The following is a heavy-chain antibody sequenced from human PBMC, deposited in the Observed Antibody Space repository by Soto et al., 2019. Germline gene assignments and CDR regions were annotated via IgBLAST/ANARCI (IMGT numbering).Heavy chain of an antibody. CDR3: ARDMGGYCSGGSCPSDV. V-gene: IGHV3-21*01. CDR1: GFTFSSYS. Sequence: EVQLVESGGGLVKPGGSLRLSCAASGFTFSSYSMNWVRQAPGKGLEWVSSISSSSSYIYYADSVKGRFTISRDNAKNSLCLQMNSLRAEDTAVYYCARDMGGYCSGGSCPSDVWGQGTTVTVSS. J-gene: IGHJ6*02. D-gene: IGHD2-15*01. CDR2: ISSSSSYI.